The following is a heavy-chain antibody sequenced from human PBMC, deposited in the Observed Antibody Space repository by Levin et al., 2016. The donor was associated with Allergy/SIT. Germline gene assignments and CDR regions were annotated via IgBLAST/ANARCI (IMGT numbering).Heavy chain of an antibody. Sequence: SETLSLTCTVSGASFTSGRYYCNWVRQLPGKGLEWIGYIYYTGSAYYNPSLKSRVSISADASQTHFSLKLISVTAADTAIYYCARGGSRYGVEAFDVWGQGTVVTVSS. V-gene: IGHV4-31*03. J-gene: IGHJ3*01. CDR1: GASFTSGRYY. CDR3: ARGGSRYGVEAFDV. D-gene: IGHD5-18*01. CDR2: IYYTGSA.